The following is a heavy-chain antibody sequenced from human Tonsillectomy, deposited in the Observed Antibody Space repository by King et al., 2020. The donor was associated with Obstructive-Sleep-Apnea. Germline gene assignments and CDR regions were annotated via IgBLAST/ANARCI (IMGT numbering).Heavy chain of an antibody. V-gene: IGHV3-48*04. CDR1: GFTFSSYS. D-gene: IGHD3-16*02. J-gene: IGHJ2*01. Sequence: VQLVESGGGLVQPGGSLRLSCAASGFTFSSYSMNWVRQAPGKGLEWVSYISSSSSTINYADYVKGRFTISRDNAKNSLYLQMNSLRAEDTAVYYCARLYGGYTTTYWYFDLWGRGTLVTVSS. CDR2: ISSSSSTI. CDR3: ARLYGGYTTTYWYFDL.